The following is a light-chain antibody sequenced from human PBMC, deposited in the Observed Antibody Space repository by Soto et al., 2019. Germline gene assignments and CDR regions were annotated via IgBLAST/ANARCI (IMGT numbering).Light chain of an antibody. V-gene: IGKV1-5*03. CDR1: QSVSSW. Sequence: DIPMTQSPSILSASVGDRVTITCRASQSVSSWLAWYQQKPGKAPKLLIHKASRLESGVSSRLSGSGSGTEFTLTIGGLQPGEFATYCCQEYQTWTFRHATHGAIK. CDR3: QEYQTWT. CDR2: KAS. J-gene: IGKJ1*01.